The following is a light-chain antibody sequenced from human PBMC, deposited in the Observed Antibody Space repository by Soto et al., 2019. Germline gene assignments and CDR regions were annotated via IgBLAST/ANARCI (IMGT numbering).Light chain of an antibody. V-gene: IGKV1-39*01. CDR3: QQSYSTPQT. J-gene: IGKJ1*01. Sequence: DIQMTQSPSSLSASVGDRVTITCRASQTIRTYVNWYQQKPTRAPKLLIYAASSLQGGVPSRFSGGGSGTEFTLTISSLQTEDFATYYCQQSYSTPQTFGQGTKVDIK. CDR2: AAS. CDR1: QTIRTY.